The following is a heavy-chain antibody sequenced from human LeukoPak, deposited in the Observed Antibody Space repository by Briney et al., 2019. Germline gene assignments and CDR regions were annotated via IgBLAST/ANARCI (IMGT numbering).Heavy chain of an antibody. CDR2: FDPEDGET. D-gene: IGHD1-1*01. CDR3: ATGRYIGDGDGMDV. J-gene: IGHJ6*02. CDR1: GYTLTELS. V-gene: IGHV1-24*01. Sequence: ASVKVSCKVSGYTLTELSMHWVRQAPGKGLEWMGGFDPEDGETIYAQKFQGRVTMTEDTSTDTAYTELSSLRSEDTAVYYCATGRYIGDGDGMDVWGQGTTVTVSS.